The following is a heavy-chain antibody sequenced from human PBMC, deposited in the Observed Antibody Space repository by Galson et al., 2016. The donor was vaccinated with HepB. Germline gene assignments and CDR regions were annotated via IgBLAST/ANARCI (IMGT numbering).Heavy chain of an antibody. J-gene: IGHJ4*02. CDR2: INYRGEST. CDR3: VKDPNREAGC. D-gene: IGHD1-14*01. CDR1: GFTFSNHD. V-gene: IGHV3-23*01. Sequence: SLRLSCAASGFTFSNHDMNWVRQAPGKGLEYISSINYRGESTSYVDSVKGRFTISRDNSRNTLYLQMDNLRAEDTAIYYCVKDPNREAGCWGRGTPVTVSS.